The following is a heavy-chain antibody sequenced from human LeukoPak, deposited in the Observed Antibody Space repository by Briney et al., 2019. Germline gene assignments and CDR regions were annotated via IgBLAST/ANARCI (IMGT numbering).Heavy chain of an antibody. J-gene: IGHJ4*02. D-gene: IGHD6-19*01. CDR3: ARDAALAVAGN. Sequence: ASVKVSCKASGYTFTGYYMQWVREAPGQGLEWMGWINPNSGGTNYAQKFPGRVTMTRDTSISTAYMELCRLRSDDTAVYYCARDAALAVAGNWGQGTLVTVSS. CDR2: INPNSGGT. CDR1: GYTFTGYY. V-gene: IGHV1-2*02.